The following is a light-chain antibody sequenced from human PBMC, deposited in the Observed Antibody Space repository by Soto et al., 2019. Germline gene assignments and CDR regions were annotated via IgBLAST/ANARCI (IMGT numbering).Light chain of an antibody. CDR1: QSIRSW. CDR3: QQYDSYCT. Sequence: DIQMTQSPSTLSASVGDRVTITCRASQSIRSWLAWYQQKPGKAPRLLIYKASSLESGVPSRFSGSGSGTEFTLTISSLQPDDSATYYCQQYDSYCTFGGGTNVDIK. CDR2: KAS. V-gene: IGKV1-5*03. J-gene: IGKJ4*01.